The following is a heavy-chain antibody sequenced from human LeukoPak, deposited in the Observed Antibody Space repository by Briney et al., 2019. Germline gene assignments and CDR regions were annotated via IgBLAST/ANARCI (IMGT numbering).Heavy chain of an antibody. CDR3: ARDQSSPKQGYYYYGMDV. Sequence: GGSLRLSCAASGFTFSSYAMHWVRQAPGKGLEWVAVISYDGSNKYYADSVKGRFTISRDNSKNTLYLQVNSLRAEDTAVYYCARDQSSPKQGYYYYGMDVWGQGTTVTVSS. V-gene: IGHV3-30-3*01. J-gene: IGHJ6*02. CDR1: GFTFSSYA. CDR2: ISYDGSNK. D-gene: IGHD2-2*01.